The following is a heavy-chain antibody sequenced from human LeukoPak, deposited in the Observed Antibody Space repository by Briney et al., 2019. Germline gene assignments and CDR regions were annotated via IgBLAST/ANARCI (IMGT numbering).Heavy chain of an antibody. D-gene: IGHD3-10*01. CDR3: ARDGSGGYYYMDV. Sequence: GGSLRLSCAASGFTFSSYEMNWVRQAPGKGLEWVSYISSSGSTIYYADSVKGRFTISRDNAKNSLYLQMNSLRAEDTALYHCARDGSGGYYYMDVWGKGTTVTISS. V-gene: IGHV3-48*03. CDR1: GFTFSSYE. J-gene: IGHJ6*03. CDR2: ISSSGSTI.